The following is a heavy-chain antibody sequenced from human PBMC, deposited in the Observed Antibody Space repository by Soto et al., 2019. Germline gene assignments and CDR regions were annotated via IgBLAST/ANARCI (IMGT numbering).Heavy chain of an antibody. D-gene: IGHD1-1*01. J-gene: IGHJ6*02. CDR3: AGTSWHYYYGMDL. Sequence: QVQLEQSGAEVKKSGSSVKISCTASGVTFNSYALSWVRQAPGQGLEWMGGIIPVFDKPTYAQKFQGRVTITADESTNTGYMELSSLRSEDTAVYYCAGTSWHYYYGMDLWGQGTTVTVSS. V-gene: IGHV1-69*19. CDR1: GVTFNSYA. CDR2: IIPVFDKP.